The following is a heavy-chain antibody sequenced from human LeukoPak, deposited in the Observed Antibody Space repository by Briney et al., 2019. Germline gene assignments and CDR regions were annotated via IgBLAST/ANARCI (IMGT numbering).Heavy chain of an antibody. D-gene: IGHD4-23*01. V-gene: IGHV1-69-2*01. CDR3: ATDYGGNSGY. CDR2: VDPEDGET. J-gene: IGHJ4*02. CDR1: GYTFTDYY. Sequence: ASVKVPCKVSGYTFTDYYMHWVQQAPGKGLEWMGLVDPEDGETIYAEKFQGRVTITADTSTDTAYMELSSLRSEDTAVYYCATDYGGNSGYWGQGTLVTVSS.